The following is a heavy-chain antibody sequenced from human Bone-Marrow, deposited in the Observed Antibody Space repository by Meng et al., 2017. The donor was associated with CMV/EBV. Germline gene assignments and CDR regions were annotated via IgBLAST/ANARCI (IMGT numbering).Heavy chain of an antibody. CDR2: IIPIFGTA. D-gene: IGHD2-21*01. J-gene: IGHJ3*02. Sequence: SVNVSCKASGGTFSSYAISWVRQAPGQGLEWMGGIIPIFGTANYAQKFQGRVTITTDESTSTAYMELSSLRSEDTAVYYCARSDRAYCGGDCYSAFDIWGQGTMVTVSS. V-gene: IGHV1-69*05. CDR1: GGTFSSYA. CDR3: ARSDRAYCGGDCYSAFDI.